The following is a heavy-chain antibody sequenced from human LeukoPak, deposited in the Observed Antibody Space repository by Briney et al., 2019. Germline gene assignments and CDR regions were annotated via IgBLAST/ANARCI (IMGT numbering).Heavy chain of an antibody. CDR2: SYYSGST. J-gene: IGHJ6*03. Sequence: PSETLSLTCTVSGGSISSYYWSWIRQPPGKGREWIGYSYYSGSTNYNPSLKSRVTISVDTSKNQFSLKLSSVTAADTAVYYCASWSGSYRRYYYMDVWGKGTTVTVSS. V-gene: IGHV4-59*01. D-gene: IGHD1-26*01. CDR3: ASWSGSYRRYYYMDV. CDR1: GGSISSYY.